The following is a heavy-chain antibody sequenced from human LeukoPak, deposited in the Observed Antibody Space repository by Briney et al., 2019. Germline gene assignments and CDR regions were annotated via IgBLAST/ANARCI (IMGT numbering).Heavy chain of an antibody. V-gene: IGHV1-24*01. D-gene: IGHD3-3*01. J-gene: IGHJ4*02. CDR2: LDLEDGEI. CDR3: ATAFRNYDFWSGPGFDY. Sequence: ASVKVSCKVSGYRLTELSMHWVRQAPGEGLEWVGGLDLEDGEIVYAQKFQGRVTMTEDTSSDTAYMDLSSLRSEDTAVYYCATAFRNYDFWSGPGFDYWGQGTLVTGSS. CDR1: GYRLTELS.